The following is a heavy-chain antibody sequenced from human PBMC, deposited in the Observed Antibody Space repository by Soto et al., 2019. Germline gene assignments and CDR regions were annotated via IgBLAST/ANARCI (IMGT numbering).Heavy chain of an antibody. Sequence: QVQLVESGGGVVQPGRSLRLSCAASGFTFSSYGMHWVRQAPGKGLEWVTVISNDGSNKYYADSVKGRFTISRDNSENTLYPHLNSLRAEDTAVYCCAKALGGLVYTFDYWGQGTLVTVSS. CDR1: GFTFSSYG. CDR3: AKALGGLVYTFDY. D-gene: IGHD6-19*01. CDR2: ISNDGSNK. J-gene: IGHJ4*02. V-gene: IGHV3-30*18.